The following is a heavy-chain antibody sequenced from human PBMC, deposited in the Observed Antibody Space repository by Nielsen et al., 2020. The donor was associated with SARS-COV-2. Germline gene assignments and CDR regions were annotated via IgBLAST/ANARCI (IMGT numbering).Heavy chain of an antibody. V-gene: IGHV1-18*01. J-gene: IGHJ6*02. CDR3: ATVYMDV. CDR2: ISAHNGNT. Sequence: ASVKVSCKASGYTFTNYGISWVRQAPGQGLEWMGWISAHNGNTKYVQKLQGRVTMTEDTSTDTAYMELSSLRSEDTAVYYCATVYMDVWGQGTTVTVSS. CDR1: GYTFTNYG.